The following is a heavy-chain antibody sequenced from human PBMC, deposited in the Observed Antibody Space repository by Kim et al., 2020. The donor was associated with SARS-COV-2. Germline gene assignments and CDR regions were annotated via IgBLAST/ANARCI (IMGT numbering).Heavy chain of an antibody. CDR3: ARVDRGSAPYYYGSGSIDY. Sequence: SETLSLTCTVSGGSISSGGYYWSWIRQHPGKGLEWIGYIYYSGSTYYNPSLKSRVTISVDTSKNQFSLKLSSVTAADTAVYYCARVDRGSAPYYYGSGSIDYWGQGTLVTVSS. J-gene: IGHJ4*02. CDR1: GGSISSGGYY. V-gene: IGHV4-31*03. D-gene: IGHD3-10*01. CDR2: IYYSGST.